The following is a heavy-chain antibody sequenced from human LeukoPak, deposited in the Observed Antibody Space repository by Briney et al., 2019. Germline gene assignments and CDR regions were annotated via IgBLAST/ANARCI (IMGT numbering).Heavy chain of an antibody. V-gene: IGHV4-39*01. J-gene: IGHJ4*02. CDR1: GGSIRSSYYY. CDR2: IYDSGST. Sequence: SETLSLTCTVSGGSIRSSYYYWGWIRQPPGKGLEWIGSIYDSGSTYYNPSLKSRVTISVDTSKNQFSLKLNSVTAADTAVYYCARLGSDVLGIHWGQGTLVTVSS. CDR3: ARLGSDVLGIH. D-gene: IGHD3-16*01.